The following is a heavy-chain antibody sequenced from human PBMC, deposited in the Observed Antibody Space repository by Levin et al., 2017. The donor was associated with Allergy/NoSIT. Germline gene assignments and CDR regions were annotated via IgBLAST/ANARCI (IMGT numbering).Heavy chain of an antibody. J-gene: IGHJ4*02. CDR2: IKHDGSEK. D-gene: IGHD1-26*01. V-gene: IGHV3-7*01. CDR3: TGWEVFNY. CDR1: GLTFSNYW. Sequence: GESLKISCAASGLTFSNYWMSWVRQAPGKGLEWVANIKHDGSEKYYVDSVKGRFTVSRDNARNSLYLQMNSLRAEDTALYYCTGWEVFNYWGQGTLVTVSS.